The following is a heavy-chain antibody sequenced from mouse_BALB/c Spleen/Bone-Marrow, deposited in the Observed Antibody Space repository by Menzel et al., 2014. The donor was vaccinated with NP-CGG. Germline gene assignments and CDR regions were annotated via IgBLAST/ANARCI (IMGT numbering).Heavy chain of an antibody. CDR2: ISYDGSN. D-gene: IGHD2-14*01. CDR1: GYSITSGYS. V-gene: IGHV3-6*02. J-gene: IGHJ3*01. Sequence: ESGPGLVKPSQSLSLTCSVTGYSITSGYSWNWIRQFPGNKLEWMGYISYDGSNNYNPSLKNRISITRDTSKNQFFLKLNSVTTEDTATYYCARSPLDRPFAYWGQGTLVTVSA. CDR3: ARSPLDRPFAY.